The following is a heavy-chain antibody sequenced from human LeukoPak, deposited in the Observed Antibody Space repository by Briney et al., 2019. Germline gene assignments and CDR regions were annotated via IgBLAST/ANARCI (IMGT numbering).Heavy chain of an antibody. V-gene: IGHV4-61*01. Sequence: PSETLSLTCTVSGGSVSSGSYYWSWTRQPPGKGLELIGYISYTGSTDYNPSLKSRATISVDTSKNQFSLNLNSANAADTAVYYCAREHYDILTDYYNEWDYYGMDVWGQGTTVTVSS. CDR2: ISYTGST. D-gene: IGHD3-9*01. J-gene: IGHJ6*02. CDR3: AREHYDILTDYYNEWDYYGMDV. CDR1: GGSVSSGSYY.